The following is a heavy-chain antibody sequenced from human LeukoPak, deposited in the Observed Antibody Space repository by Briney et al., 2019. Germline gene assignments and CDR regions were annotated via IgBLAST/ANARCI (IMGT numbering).Heavy chain of an antibody. CDR3: AKNGEPYYYMDV. J-gene: IGHJ6*03. Sequence: GGSLRLSCAASGFTFTTYGMNWVRQAPGKGLEWVSGISGSGSNTYYADSVKGRLTTSRDNSKNTLYLQMNSLRAEDTAVYYCAKNGEPYYYMDVWGQGTTVTVSS. D-gene: IGHD1-14*01. CDR2: ISGSGSNT. CDR1: GFTFTTYG. V-gene: IGHV3-23*01.